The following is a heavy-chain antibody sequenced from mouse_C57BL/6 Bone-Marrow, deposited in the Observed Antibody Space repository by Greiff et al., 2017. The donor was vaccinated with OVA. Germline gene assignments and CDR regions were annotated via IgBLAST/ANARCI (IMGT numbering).Heavy chain of an antibody. CDR3: AIDYDYDGYYFDY. Sequence: VQLQQPGAELVKPGASVKVSCKASGYTFTSYWMHWVKQRPGQGLEWIGRIHPSDSDTNYNQKFKGKATLTVDKSSSTAYMQLSSLTSADSAVYYCAIDYDYDGYYFDYWGQGTTLTVSS. CDR2: IHPSDSDT. D-gene: IGHD2-4*01. V-gene: IGHV1-74*01. J-gene: IGHJ2*01. CDR1: GYTFTSYW.